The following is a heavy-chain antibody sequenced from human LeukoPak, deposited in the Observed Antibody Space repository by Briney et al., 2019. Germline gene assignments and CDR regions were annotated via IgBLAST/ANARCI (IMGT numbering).Heavy chain of an antibody. J-gene: IGHJ4*02. CDR2: ISGSGGST. CDR3: ATYYDFWSGYYTYYFDY. Sequence: GGSLRLSCAASGFMFSSYAMSWVRQAPGKGLEWVSAISGSGGSTYYADSVKGRFTISRDNSRNTLYLQMNSLRAEDTAVYYCATYYDFWSGYYTYYFDYWGQGTLVTVSS. V-gene: IGHV3-23*01. CDR1: GFMFSSYA. D-gene: IGHD3-3*01.